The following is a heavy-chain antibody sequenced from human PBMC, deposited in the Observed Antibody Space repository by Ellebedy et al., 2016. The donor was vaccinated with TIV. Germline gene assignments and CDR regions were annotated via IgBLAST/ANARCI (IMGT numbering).Heavy chain of an antibody. CDR1: GFSFSNFW. Sequence: ESLKISCAAWGFSFSNFWMSWVRQAPGKGLEWVAHIKTDGSETYYVDSVKGRFTISRENAKKALFLQMDGLGVDDSALYYCVGFGVFNLWGQGAPVTVSS. CDR2: IKTDGSET. V-gene: IGHV3-7*01. J-gene: IGHJ5*02. CDR3: VGFGVFNL. D-gene: IGHD3-3*01.